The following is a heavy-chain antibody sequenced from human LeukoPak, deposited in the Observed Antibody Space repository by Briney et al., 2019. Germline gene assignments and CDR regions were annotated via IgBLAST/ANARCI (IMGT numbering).Heavy chain of an antibody. V-gene: IGHV1-46*01. D-gene: IGHD4-23*01. Sequence: ASVKVSCKASGYTFTSYGISWVRQAPGQGLEWMGLINPTGSSTGYAQKFQGRVTMTRGMSTSTDYMELSSLRSDDTAIYYCARDNSVEDNAWWFDPWGQGTLVTVSS. CDR1: GYTFTSYG. CDR3: ARDNSVEDNAWWFDP. CDR2: INPTGSST. J-gene: IGHJ5*02.